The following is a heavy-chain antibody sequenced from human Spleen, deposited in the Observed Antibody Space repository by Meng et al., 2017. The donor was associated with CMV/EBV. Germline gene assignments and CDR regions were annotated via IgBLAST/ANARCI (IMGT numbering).Heavy chain of an antibody. CDR2: ISGANGRT. CDR1: GYTFISYG. V-gene: IGHV1-18*01. Sequence: VSCETSGYTFISYGMSWVRQGPGKGLEWMGWISGANGRTSYAQTLQGRLTLTTDTSTSTAYMELSSLRSEDTAVYYCAREKVGWFDPWGQGTLVTVSS. J-gene: IGHJ5*02. CDR3: AREKVGWFDP.